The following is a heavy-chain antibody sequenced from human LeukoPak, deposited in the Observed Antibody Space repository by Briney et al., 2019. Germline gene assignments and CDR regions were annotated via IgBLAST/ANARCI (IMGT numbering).Heavy chain of an antibody. Sequence: PGRSLRLSCAASGFTFSTYGIHWVRQAPGKGLEWVAVIWYDGSNKYYADSVKGRFTISRDNSKNTVYLEMNSLRAEDTAVYYCARQMRDGDHDYWGQGTLVTVSS. CDR2: IWYDGSNK. J-gene: IGHJ4*02. V-gene: IGHV3-33*01. CDR3: ARQMRDGDHDY. D-gene: IGHD4-17*01. CDR1: GFTFSTYG.